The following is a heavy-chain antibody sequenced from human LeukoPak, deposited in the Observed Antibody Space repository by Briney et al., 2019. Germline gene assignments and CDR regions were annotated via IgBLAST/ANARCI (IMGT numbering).Heavy chain of an antibody. V-gene: IGHV3-7*01. CDR1: GFTFSSYW. J-gene: IGHJ4*02. CDR3: ARDHYDGYNDY. Sequence: GGSLRLSCAASGFTFSSYWMSWVRQVPGKGLERVANIKQDGSEKYYVDSVKGRFTISRDNAKNSLYLQMNSLRAEDTAVYYCARDHYDGYNDYWGQGTLVTVSS. CDR2: IKQDGSEK. D-gene: IGHD5-24*01.